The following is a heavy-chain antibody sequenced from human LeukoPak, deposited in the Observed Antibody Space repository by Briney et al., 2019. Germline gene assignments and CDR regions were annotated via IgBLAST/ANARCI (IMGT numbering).Heavy chain of an antibody. J-gene: IGHJ4*02. Sequence: GASLQISCEGSGYTFTSYWIGWVRQVPGKGLEWMGIIYRGASDTRYSPSFQGQVTISADKAISTAYLQWSSLKASDTAMYYCARSSYDFWSGYPKDHLDYWGQGTLVTVSS. CDR1: GYTFTSYW. CDR3: ARSSYDFWSGYPKDHLDY. V-gene: IGHV5-51*01. D-gene: IGHD3-3*01. CDR2: IYRGASDT.